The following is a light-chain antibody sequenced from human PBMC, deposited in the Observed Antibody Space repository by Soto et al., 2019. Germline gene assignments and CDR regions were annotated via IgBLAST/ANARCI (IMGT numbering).Light chain of an antibody. CDR3: QQYNSYWT. CDR2: IAS. CDR1: QDINSW. Sequence: DIQMTQSPSSVSASVGDRATITCRASQDINSWLTWYQQKPGKAPKVLIYIASRLQPGVPSRFSGRGSGTDFSLTISNLQPEDFATYYCQQYNSYWTFGQGTKVDIK. V-gene: IGKV1D-16*01. J-gene: IGKJ1*01.